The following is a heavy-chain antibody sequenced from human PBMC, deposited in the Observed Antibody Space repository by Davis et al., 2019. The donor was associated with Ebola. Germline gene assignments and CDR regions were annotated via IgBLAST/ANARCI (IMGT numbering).Heavy chain of an antibody. Sequence: KVSCKGSGYSFISYWIGWVRQMPGKGLEWMGIIYPGNSDTRYSPSFQGQVTISADKSGSTAYLQWSSLKASDTAMYYCATTRYSSTPFDYWGQGTLVTVSS. CDR2: IYPGNSDT. CDR3: ATTRYSSTPFDY. D-gene: IGHD6-13*01. V-gene: IGHV5-51*01. J-gene: IGHJ4*02. CDR1: GYSFISYW.